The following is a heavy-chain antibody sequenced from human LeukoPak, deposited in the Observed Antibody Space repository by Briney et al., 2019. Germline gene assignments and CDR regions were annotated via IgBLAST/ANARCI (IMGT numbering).Heavy chain of an antibody. J-gene: IGHJ3*02. Sequence: GGSLRLSCAASGFTFSSYAMSWVRQAPGKGLEWVSAISGSGGSTYYADSVKGRFTISRDDSKNTLYLQMNSLRAEDTAVYYCAREMQYCGGDCSVAFDIWGQGTMVTVSS. V-gene: IGHV3-23*01. CDR3: AREMQYCGGDCSVAFDI. CDR1: GFTFSSYA. CDR2: ISGSGGST. D-gene: IGHD2-21*02.